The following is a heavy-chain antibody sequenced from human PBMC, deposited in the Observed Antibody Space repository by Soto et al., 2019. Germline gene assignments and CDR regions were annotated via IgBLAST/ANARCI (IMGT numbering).Heavy chain of an antibody. D-gene: IGHD3-3*01. CDR1: GFTFSSYS. V-gene: IGHV3-48*01. Sequence: GGSLRLSCAASGFTFSSYSMNWVRQAPGKGLEWVSYISSSSSTIYYADSVKGRFTISRDNAKNSLYLQMNSLRAEDTAVYYCARDPSYDFPTGFDPWGQGTLVTVSS. CDR2: ISSSSSTI. J-gene: IGHJ5*02. CDR3: ARDPSYDFPTGFDP.